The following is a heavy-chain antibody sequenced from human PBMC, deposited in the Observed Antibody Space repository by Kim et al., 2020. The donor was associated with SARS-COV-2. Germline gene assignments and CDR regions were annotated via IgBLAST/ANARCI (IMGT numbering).Heavy chain of an antibody. J-gene: IGHJ4*02. CDR3: AKRDCRAVNCQFYYFEY. D-gene: IGHD2-15*01. CDR1: GFTFSSFW. CDR2: INGDGSST. Sequence: GGSLRLSCAASGFTFSSFWMHWVRHAPGKGLEWVSGINGDGSSTNYADSVKGRFTVSRDNAKNTLYLQMNRLTNDDTAVYYCAKRDCRAVNCQFYYFEYWGQGSQVTVSS. V-gene: IGHV3-74*01.